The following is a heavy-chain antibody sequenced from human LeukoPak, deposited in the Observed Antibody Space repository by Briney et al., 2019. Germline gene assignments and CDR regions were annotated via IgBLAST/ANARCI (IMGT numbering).Heavy chain of an antibody. J-gene: IGHJ4*02. CDR3: AKDPNYSSSWYLNY. CDR1: GFTFEDYA. V-gene: IGHV3-9*01. Sequence: SLRLSCSASGFTFEDYAMHWVRQAPGKGLEWVSGISWNSGSIGYADSVKGRFTISRDNAKNSLYLQMNSLRAEDTALYYCAKDPNYSSSWYLNYWGQGTLVTVSS. CDR2: ISWNSGSI. D-gene: IGHD6-13*01.